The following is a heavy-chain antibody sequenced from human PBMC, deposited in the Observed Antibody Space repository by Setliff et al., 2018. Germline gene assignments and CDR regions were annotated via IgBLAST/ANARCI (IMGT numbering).Heavy chain of an antibody. Sequence: GGSLRLSCAGSGFTFSSYAMHWVRQAPGKGLEWVAVLWYDGSNKNYADSVKDRFTISRDNSKNTLYLQMNSLRAEDTAVYYCSTGSIVGATAAEYFQHWGQGTLVTVSS. CDR2: LWYDGSNK. CDR3: STGSIVGATAAEYFQH. CDR1: GFTFSSYA. V-gene: IGHV3-33*08. J-gene: IGHJ1*01. D-gene: IGHD1-26*01.